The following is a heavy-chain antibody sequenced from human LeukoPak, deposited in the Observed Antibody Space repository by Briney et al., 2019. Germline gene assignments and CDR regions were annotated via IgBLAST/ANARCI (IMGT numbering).Heavy chain of an antibody. Sequence: GGSLRLSCAASGFTFSSYAMSWVRQAPGKGLEWVSVISGSGGSTYSADSVKGRFTISRDNSKNTLYLQMNSLRAEDTAVYYCARDNPATGDDFDYWGQGTLVTVSS. CDR2: ISGSGGST. D-gene: IGHD1-1*01. V-gene: IGHV3-23*01. CDR3: ARDNPATGDDFDY. J-gene: IGHJ4*02. CDR1: GFTFSSYA.